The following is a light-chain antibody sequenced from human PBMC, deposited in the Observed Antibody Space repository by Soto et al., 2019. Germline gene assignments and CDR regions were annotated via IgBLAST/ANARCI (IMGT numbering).Light chain of an antibody. V-gene: IGKV3-15*01. Sequence: EIVMTQSPATLSVSPGERATLPCRASQSVSSNLAWYQQKPGQAPRLLIYGASTRATGIPARFRGSGSQTEFTLTISSLQSEDFAVYYCQQYNNWPPYTFGPGTKLEIK. CDR1: QSVSSN. CDR3: QQYNNWPPYT. CDR2: GAS. J-gene: IGKJ2*01.